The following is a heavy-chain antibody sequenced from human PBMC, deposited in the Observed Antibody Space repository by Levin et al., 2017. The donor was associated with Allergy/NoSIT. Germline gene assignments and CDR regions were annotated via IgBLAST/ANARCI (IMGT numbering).Heavy chain of an antibody. J-gene: IGHJ1*01. CDR1: GFSLSTSGVG. Sequence: SGPTLVKPTQTLTLTCTFSGFSLSTSGVGVGWIRQPPGKALEWLALIYWDDDKRYSPSLKSRLTITQDTSKIPVVLTMTNMDPVDTATYYCAHSRWSGYYGYFQHWGQGNLVTVAA. V-gene: IGHV2-5*02. D-gene: IGHD3-3*01. CDR2: IYWDDDK. CDR3: AHSRWSGYYGYFQH.